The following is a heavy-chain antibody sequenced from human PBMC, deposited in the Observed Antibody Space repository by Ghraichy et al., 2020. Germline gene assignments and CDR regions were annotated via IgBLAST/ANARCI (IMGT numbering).Heavy chain of an antibody. D-gene: IGHD2-2*01. CDR1: GGTFSSYA. Sequence: SVKVSCKASGGTFSSYAISWVRQAPGQGLEWMGGIIPIFGTANYAQKFQGRVTITADKSTSTAYMELSSLRSEDTAVYYCARSLYPQLKRRYYYYMDVWGKGTTVTVSS. CDR2: IIPIFGTA. J-gene: IGHJ6*03. CDR3: ARSLYPQLKRRYYYYMDV. V-gene: IGHV1-69*06.